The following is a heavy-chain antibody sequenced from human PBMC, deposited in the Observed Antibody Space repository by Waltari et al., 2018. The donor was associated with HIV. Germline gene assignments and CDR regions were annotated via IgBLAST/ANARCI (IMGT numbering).Heavy chain of an antibody. CDR2: IGGGGET. CDR3: VKDSGRAADVFDL. D-gene: IGHD3-10*01. V-gene: IGHV3-23*01. Sequence: QLLESGGGLVEPGGSLRLSCAASGFIFTDFAMDWVPQAPGKGLEWVSAIGGGGETFYAASVKVRFTISRDNSKNTLYLQMNSLRADDAAVYYCVKDSGRAADVFDLWGQGTMVTVSS. J-gene: IGHJ3*01. CDR1: GFIFTDFA.